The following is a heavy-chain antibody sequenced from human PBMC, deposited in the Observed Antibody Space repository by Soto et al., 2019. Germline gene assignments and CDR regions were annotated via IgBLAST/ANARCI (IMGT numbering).Heavy chain of an antibody. CDR2: IIPIFGTA. CDR3: ARDQGWGSGSYASYYGMDV. D-gene: IGHD1-26*01. V-gene: IGHV1-69*13. CDR1: GGTFSSYA. Sequence: SVKVSCKASGGTFSSYAISWVRQAPGQGLEWMGGIIPIFGTANYAQKFQGRVTITADESTSTAYMELSSLGSEDTAVYYCARDQGWGSGSYASYYGMDVWGQGTTVTVSS. J-gene: IGHJ6*02.